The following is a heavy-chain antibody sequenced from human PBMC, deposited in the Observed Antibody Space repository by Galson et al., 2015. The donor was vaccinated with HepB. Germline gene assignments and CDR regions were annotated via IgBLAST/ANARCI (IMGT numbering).Heavy chain of an antibody. D-gene: IGHD5-12*01. CDR2: IFSGGDT. CDR3: ARGYSKSWFSGLGY. V-gene: IGHV3-53*01. Sequence: RLSCAASGFIVSGNYMSWVRQAPGKGLEWVSVIFSGGDTYYADSVKGRFTISRDNSKNTVYLQMNSLRAEDTAIYYCARGYSKSWFSGLGYWGQGTLVTVSS. J-gene: IGHJ4*02. CDR1: GFIVSGNY.